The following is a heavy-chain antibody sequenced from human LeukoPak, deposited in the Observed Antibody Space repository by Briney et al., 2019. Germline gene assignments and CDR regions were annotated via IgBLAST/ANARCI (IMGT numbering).Heavy chain of an antibody. D-gene: IGHD3-16*01. V-gene: IGHV1-69*04. Sequence: SVKVSCKVSGGTFSTYAITWVRQARGHGLEWVGRIVPFRDMTNYAQGFQDRVTIAADKSANIAYMELSSLISEDTAVYYCARGPYDGTYYFDDWGQGTLVTVSS. CDR3: ARGPYDGTYYFDD. CDR1: GGTFSTYA. CDR2: IVPFRDMT. J-gene: IGHJ4*02.